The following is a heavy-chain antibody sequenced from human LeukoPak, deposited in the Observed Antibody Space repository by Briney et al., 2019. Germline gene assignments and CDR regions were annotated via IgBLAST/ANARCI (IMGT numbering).Heavy chain of an antibody. D-gene: IGHD6-19*01. V-gene: IGHV4-59*08. Sequence: SETLSLTCTVSGGSISSYYWSWIRQPPGKGLEWIGYIYYSGSTNYNPSLKSRVTISVDTSKNQFSLKLSSVTAADTAVYYCARHAPGIAMAGTPFDYWGQGTQVTVSS. CDR3: ARHAPGIAMAGTPFDY. CDR1: GGSISSYY. CDR2: IYYSGST. J-gene: IGHJ4*02.